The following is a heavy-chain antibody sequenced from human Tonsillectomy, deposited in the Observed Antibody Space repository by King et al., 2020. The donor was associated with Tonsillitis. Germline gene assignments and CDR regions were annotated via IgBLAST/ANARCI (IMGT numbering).Heavy chain of an antibody. CDR2: ISSNGGST. CDR1: GFTFSSYA. V-gene: IGHV3-64*01. CDR3: ARLNYSSSGSWPF. J-gene: IGHJ4*02. Sequence: VQLVESGGGLVQPGGSLRLSCAASGFTFSSYAMHWVRQAPGKGLEYVSGISSNGGSTYYANSVKGRFTISRDNSKNTLYLQMGSLRAEDMAVYYCARLNYSSSGSWPFWGQGTLVTVSS. D-gene: IGHD3-10*01.